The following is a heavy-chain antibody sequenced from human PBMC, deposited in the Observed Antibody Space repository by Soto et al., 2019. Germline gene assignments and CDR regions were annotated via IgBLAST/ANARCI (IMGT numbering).Heavy chain of an antibody. V-gene: IGHV6-1*01. CDR3: ARTQSVYEY. Sequence: SHTLSLTCAISGDSVSSKSAAWNLIRQSPSRGLEWLGRTYYRSKWYIEYAVSVKSRITINPDTSKNLFSLQLNSVTPDDTAMYYCARTQSVYEYCGKGTQVTVSS. CDR1: GDSVSSKSAA. CDR2: TYYRSKWYI. J-gene: IGHJ4*02.